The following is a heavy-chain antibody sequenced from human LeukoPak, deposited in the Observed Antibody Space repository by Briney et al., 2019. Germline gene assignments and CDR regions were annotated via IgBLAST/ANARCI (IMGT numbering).Heavy chain of an antibody. D-gene: IGHD2-21*02. CDR3: AGWGDGKPFDY. Sequence: PGGSLRLSCAASGFTFRNHGMHWVRQAPGKGLEWVAVVWYDGSNQYYADSAKGRFPISRDNSKNTLSLQMDSLRDEDTAMYYCAGWGDGKPFDYWGQGTPVTGSS. J-gene: IGHJ4*02. V-gene: IGHV3-33*01. CDR2: VWYDGSNQ. CDR1: GFTFRNHG.